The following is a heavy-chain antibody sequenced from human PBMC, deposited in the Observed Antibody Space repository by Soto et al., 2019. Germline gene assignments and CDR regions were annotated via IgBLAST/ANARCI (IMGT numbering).Heavy chain of an antibody. V-gene: IGHV1-69*13. Sequence: SVKVSCKASGGTFSGYAISWVRQAPGQGLEWMGEIIPMFGTSNYAQKFQGRVTITADESTSTAYMELSSLRSEDTAVYYCARGSCSSTSCYKEYYFDLWGQGTLVT. CDR1: GGTFSGYA. J-gene: IGHJ4*02. CDR3: ARGSCSSTSCYKEYYFDL. CDR2: IIPMFGTS. D-gene: IGHD2-2*02.